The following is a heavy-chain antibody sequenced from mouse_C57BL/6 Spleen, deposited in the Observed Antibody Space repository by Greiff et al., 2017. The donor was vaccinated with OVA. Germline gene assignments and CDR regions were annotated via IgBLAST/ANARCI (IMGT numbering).Heavy chain of an antibody. CDR1: GFNIKDDY. V-gene: IGHV14-4*01. Sequence: EVQVVESGAELVRPGASVKLSCTASGFNIKDDYMHWVKQRPEQGLEWIGWIDPENGDTEYASKFQGKATITADTSSNTAYLQLSSLTSEDTAVYYCTTWGSWAYWGQGTLVTVSA. CDR3: TTWGSWAY. CDR2: IDPENGDT. J-gene: IGHJ3*01.